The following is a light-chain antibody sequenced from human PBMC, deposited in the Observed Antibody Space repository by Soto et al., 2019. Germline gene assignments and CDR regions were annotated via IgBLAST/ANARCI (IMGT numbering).Light chain of an antibody. CDR1: QSIRSY. CDR3: HQTYSIPYT. Sequence: DIRMTQSPSSLSASVGDRVTITCRASQSIRSYLNWSQQKPGKAPKLLIYAASSLQSGVTSRFSGSGSGTDFTLTISSLQPEDFATYYCHQTYSIPYTFGQGNKLEIK. CDR2: AAS. V-gene: IGKV1-39*01. J-gene: IGKJ2*01.